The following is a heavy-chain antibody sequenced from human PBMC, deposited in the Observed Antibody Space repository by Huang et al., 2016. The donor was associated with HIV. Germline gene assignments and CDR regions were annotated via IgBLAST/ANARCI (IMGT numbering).Heavy chain of an antibody. D-gene: IGHD3-10*01. CDR1: GGSIRSSDYH. CDR3: ARHREGPVAYYSGWGSHLNYMDV. Sequence: QLLLQESGPGLVKPSEALALPCAVSGGSIRSSDYHWGWIRQPPGKGLEWIGSIYYKGSTHYRPSLKVRVTIAVDMSKNLFFLNLTSMTAADTAVYYCARHREGPVAYYSGWGSHLNYMDVWGRGRTVVVSS. J-gene: IGHJ6*03. V-gene: IGHV4-39*01. CDR2: IYYKGST.